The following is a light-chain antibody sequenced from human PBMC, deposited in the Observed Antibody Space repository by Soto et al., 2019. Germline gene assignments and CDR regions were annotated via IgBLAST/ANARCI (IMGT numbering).Light chain of an antibody. CDR2: SYN. J-gene: IGLJ2*01. CDR3: AAWDNSLNAVV. Sequence: QSVLTQPPSASGTPGQRVTISCSGSISNIGSNTVSWFQQLPGAAPKLLIHSYNQRPSGVPDRFSGSKSGTSASLAISGLQSEDEADYFRAAWDNSLNAVVFGGGTKLTVL. V-gene: IGLV1-44*01. CDR1: ISNIGSNT.